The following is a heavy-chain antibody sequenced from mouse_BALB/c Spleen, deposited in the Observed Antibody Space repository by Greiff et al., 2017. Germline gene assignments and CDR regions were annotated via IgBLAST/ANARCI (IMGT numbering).Heavy chain of an antibody. CDR3: ARGLLSLEGYFDY. D-gene: IGHD2-1*01. Sequence: EVTLMESGGGLVKPGGSLKLSCAASGFTFSDYYMYWVRQTPEKRLEWVATISDGGSYTYYPDSVKGRFTISRDNAKNNLYLQMSSLKSEDTAMDYCARGLLSLEGYFDYWGQGTTLTVSS. CDR2: ISDGGSYT. J-gene: IGHJ2*01. CDR1: GFTFSDYY. V-gene: IGHV5-4*02.